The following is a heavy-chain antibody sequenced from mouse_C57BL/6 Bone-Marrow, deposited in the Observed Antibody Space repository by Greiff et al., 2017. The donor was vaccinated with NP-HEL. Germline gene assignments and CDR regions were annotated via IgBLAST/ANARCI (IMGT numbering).Heavy chain of an antibody. V-gene: IGHV1-63*01. CDR2: IYPGGGYT. Sequence: QVHVKQSGAELVRPGTSVKMSCKASGYTFTNYWIGWAKQRPGHGLEWIGDIYPGGGYTNYNEKFKGKATLTADKSSSTAYMQFSSLTSEDSAIYYCARRGVYYAMDYWGQGTSVTVSS. J-gene: IGHJ4*01. CDR3: ARRGVYYAMDY. CDR1: GYTFTNYW.